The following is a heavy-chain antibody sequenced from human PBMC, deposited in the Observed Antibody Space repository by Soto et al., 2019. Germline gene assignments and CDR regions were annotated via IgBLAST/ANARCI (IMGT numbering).Heavy chain of an antibody. CDR3: ARWTGKRATGGLDY. Sequence: QVQLMESGGGVVQPGRSLRLSCAASGFTFSSHGMHWVRQAPGKGLEWVAFIWFDGSNEDYADSVKGRFTISRDNSQNMLYLHLNNLRAEDTSVYYCARWTGKRATGGLDYWGQGTLVTVSS. V-gene: IGHV3-33*01. CDR1: GFTFSSHG. D-gene: IGHD7-27*01. J-gene: IGHJ4*02. CDR2: IWFDGSNE.